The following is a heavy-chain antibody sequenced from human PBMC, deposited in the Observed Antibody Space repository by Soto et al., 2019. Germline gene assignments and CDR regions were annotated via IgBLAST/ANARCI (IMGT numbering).Heavy chain of an antibody. CDR3: STGGY. CDR2: ISNSGTAT. V-gene: IGHV3-23*01. J-gene: IGHJ4*02. Sequence: SLRLSCVASGFTFSSTAMSWVRQAPGKGLDWVSAISNSGTATYYADSVKGRFTISRDSSENTVFLQMNSLRADDTALYYCSTGGYWGQGTQVTVSS. CDR1: GFTFSSTA.